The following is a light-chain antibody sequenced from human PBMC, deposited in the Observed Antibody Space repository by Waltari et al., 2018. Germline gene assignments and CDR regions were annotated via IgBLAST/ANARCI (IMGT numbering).Light chain of an antibody. V-gene: IGLV2-14*01. CDR3: SSYTSIKTPYVV. Sequence: QSALTQPASVSGSPGQSITISCTGTTRDVGRYNSFSLYQCHPGKAPELIIYEVTNRPSGVSDRFSGSKSGNTASLSISGLQPEDEADYYCSSYTSIKTPYVVFGGGTKVTVL. CDR2: EVT. J-gene: IGLJ2*01. CDR1: TRDVGRYNS.